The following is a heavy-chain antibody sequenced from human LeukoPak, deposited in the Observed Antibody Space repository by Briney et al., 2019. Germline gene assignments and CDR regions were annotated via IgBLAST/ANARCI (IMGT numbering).Heavy chain of an antibody. V-gene: IGHV3-33*01. Sequence: GGSLRLSCAASGFTFSSYGMHWVRQAPGKGLEWVAVIWYDGSNKYYADSVKGRFTISRDNSKNTLYLQMNSLRAEDTAVYYCARGRLAFGATRRPGQPWGQGTLVTVSS. J-gene: IGHJ5*02. D-gene: IGHD3-10*01. CDR3: ARGRLAFGATRRPGQP. CDR2: IWYDGSNK. CDR1: GFTFSSYG.